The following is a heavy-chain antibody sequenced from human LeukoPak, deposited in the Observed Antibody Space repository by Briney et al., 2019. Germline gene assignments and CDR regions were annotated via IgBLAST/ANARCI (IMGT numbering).Heavy chain of an antibody. Sequence: GGSLRLSCAASGFTFSSYGMHWVRQAPGKGLEWVAVIWYDGSNKYCADSVKGRFTISRDNSKNTLYLQMNSLRAEDTAVYYCARDAPGEYFDWLFPHVVTASRPLDYWGQGTLVTVSS. CDR2: IWYDGSNK. V-gene: IGHV3-33*01. CDR3: ARDAPGEYFDWLFPHVVTASRPLDY. J-gene: IGHJ4*02. D-gene: IGHD3-9*01. CDR1: GFTFSSYG.